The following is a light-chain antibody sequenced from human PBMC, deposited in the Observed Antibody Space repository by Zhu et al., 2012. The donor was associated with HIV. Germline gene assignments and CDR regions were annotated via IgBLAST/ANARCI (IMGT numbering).Light chain of an antibody. CDR3: QQYNKWPPWS. CDR2: GAS. J-gene: IGKJ1*01. Sequence: ELVLTQSPATLSVSPGERATLSCRASQSVTNNLAWYQQKPGQAPRLLIYGASTRATDIPDRFSGSGSGTDFTLTISSVQSEDLAVYYCQQYNKWPPWSFGQGTTVEIK. CDR1: QSVTNN. V-gene: IGKV3-15*01.